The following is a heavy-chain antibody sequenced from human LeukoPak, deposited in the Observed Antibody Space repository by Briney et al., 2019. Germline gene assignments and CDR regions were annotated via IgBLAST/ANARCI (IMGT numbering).Heavy chain of an antibody. V-gene: IGHV4-34*01. CDR2: INHSGST. D-gene: IGHD2-2*01. Sequence: PSETLSLTCAVYGGSFSGYYWSWIRQPPGKGLEWIGEINHSGSTNYNPSLKSRVTISADTSKNQFSLKLSSVTAADTAVYYCARGTPLAIVVVPAAMSGSLDWFDPWGQGTLVTVSS. CDR1: GGSFSGYY. J-gene: IGHJ5*02. CDR3: ARGTPLAIVVVPAAMSGSLDWFDP.